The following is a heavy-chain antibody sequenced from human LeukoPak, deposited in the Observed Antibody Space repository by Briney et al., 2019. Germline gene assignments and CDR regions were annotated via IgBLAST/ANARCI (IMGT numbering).Heavy chain of an antibody. CDR3: ASILWFGELSIDY. J-gene: IGHJ4*02. D-gene: IGHD3-10*01. V-gene: IGHV4-39*01. CDR1: GGSISSSSYY. Sequence: SETLSLTCTVSGGSISSSSYYWGWIRQPPGKGLEWIGSIYYSGSTYYNPSLKSRVTISVDTSKNQFSLKLSSVTAADTAVYYCASILWFGELSIDYWGQGTLVTVSS. CDR2: IYYSGST.